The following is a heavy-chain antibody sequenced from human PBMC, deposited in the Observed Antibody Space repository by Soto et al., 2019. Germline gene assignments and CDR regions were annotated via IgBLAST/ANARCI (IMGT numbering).Heavy chain of an antibody. J-gene: IGHJ4*02. D-gene: IGHD3-22*01. CDR2: IIPIFGTA. CDR3: ASPRRSPYYYDSSGYYYIRPLDY. V-gene: IGHV1-69*13. Sequence: SVQVSCKASGGTFSSYAISWVRQARGQGLEWMGGIIPIFGTANYAQKFQGRVTITADESTSTAYMELSSLRSEDTAVYYCASPRRSPYYYDSSGYYYIRPLDYWGQGTLVTVSS. CDR1: GGTFSSYA.